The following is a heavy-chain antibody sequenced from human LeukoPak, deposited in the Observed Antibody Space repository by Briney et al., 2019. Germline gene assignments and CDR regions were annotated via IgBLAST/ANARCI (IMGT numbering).Heavy chain of an antibody. J-gene: IGHJ4*02. CDR1: GGSISSGDYY. D-gene: IGHD3-10*01. CDR3: ARVLWFGELYPYYFDY. V-gene: IGHV4-30-4*01. CDR2: IYYSGST. Sequence: SETLSLTCTVSGGSISSGDYYWSWIRQPPGKGLEWIGYIYYSGSTYYNPSLKSRVTISVDASKNQFSLKLSSVTAADTAVYYCARVLWFGELYPYYFDYWGQGTLVTVSS.